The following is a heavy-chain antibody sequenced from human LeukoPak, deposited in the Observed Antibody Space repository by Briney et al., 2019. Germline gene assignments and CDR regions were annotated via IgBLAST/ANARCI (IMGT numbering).Heavy chain of an antibody. CDR2: IYTSGTA. D-gene: IGHD2-15*01. Sequence: RSSETLSLTCSVSGGSISSGSYYWSWIRQPAGKGLEWIGRIYTSGTATYNPSLKSRVTISVDTSKNQFSLKLSSVTAADTAVYYCARENCSGGSCYSIYYYYYMDVWGKGTTVTVSS. CDR3: ARENCSGGSCYSIYYYYYMDV. V-gene: IGHV4-61*02. J-gene: IGHJ6*03. CDR1: GGSISSGSYY.